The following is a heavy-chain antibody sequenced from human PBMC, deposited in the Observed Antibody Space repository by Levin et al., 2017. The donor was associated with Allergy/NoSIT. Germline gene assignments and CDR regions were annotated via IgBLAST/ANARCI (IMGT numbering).Heavy chain of an antibody. CDR3: ARDLFRTTWAIIDF. CDR2: INPNSGDT. D-gene: IGHD1-14*01. Sequence: GESLKISCKASGYSFANYYLHWMRQAPGQGLEWMGQINPNSGDTSYAQTFQGRVTMTRDPSLSPAYLELSRLKSDDTAKYYCARDLFRTTWAIIDFWGQGTLVTVSS. V-gene: IGHV1-2*06. CDR1: GYSFANYY. J-gene: IGHJ4*02.